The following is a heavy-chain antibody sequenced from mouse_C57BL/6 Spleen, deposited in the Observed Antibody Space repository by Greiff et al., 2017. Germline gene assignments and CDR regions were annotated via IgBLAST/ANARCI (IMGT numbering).Heavy chain of an antibody. CDR3: ARRGGDGYYGFAY. D-gene: IGHD2-3*01. Sequence: VQLVESGPGLVAPSQSLSITCTVSGFSLTSYGVDWVRQSPGKGLEWLGVIWGVGSTNYNSALKSRLSISKDNSKSQVFLKMNSLQTDDTAMYYCARRGGDGYYGFAYWGQGTLVTVSA. CDR2: IWGVGST. CDR1: GFSLTSYG. J-gene: IGHJ3*01. V-gene: IGHV2-6*01.